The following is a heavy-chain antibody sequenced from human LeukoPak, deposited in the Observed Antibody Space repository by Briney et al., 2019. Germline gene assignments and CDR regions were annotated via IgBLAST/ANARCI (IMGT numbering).Heavy chain of an antibody. V-gene: IGHV4-34*01. D-gene: IGHD4-11*01. Sequence: SETLSPTCAVYGGSFSGYYWSWIRQPPGKGLEWNGEINHSGSTNYNPSLKSRVTISVDTSKNQFSLKLSSVTDADTAVYYCARVGDYNDLVYWGQGTLVTVSS. CDR3: ARVGDYNDLVY. J-gene: IGHJ4*02. CDR1: GGSFSGYY. CDR2: INHSGST.